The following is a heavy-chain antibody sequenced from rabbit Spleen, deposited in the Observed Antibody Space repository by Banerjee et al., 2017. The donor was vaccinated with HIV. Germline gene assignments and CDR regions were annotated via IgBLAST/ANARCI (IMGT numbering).Heavy chain of an antibody. V-gene: IGHV1S40*01. CDR2: IDSGSSGDT. CDR1: GFSFSSRYY. Sequence: QSLEESGGDLVKPGASLTLTCTASGFSFSSRYYMCWVRQAPGKGLEWIACIDSGSSGDTYYASWAKGRFTISKTSSTTVTLQMTSLTAADTATYFCASGYSDVYFSLWGQGTLSPS. J-gene: IGHJ4*01. CDR3: ASGYSDVYFSL. D-gene: IGHD1-1*01.